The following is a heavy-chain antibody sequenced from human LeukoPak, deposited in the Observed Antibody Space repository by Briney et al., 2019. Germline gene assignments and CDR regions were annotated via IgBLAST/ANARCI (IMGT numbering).Heavy chain of an antibody. D-gene: IGHD3-10*01. CDR3: ARSWEGLLWFGESISLDY. V-gene: IGHV1-18*01. CDR2: ISAYNGNT. J-gene: IGHJ4*02. CDR1: GYTFTSYG. Sequence: GASVKVSCKASGYTFTSYGISWVRQAPGQGLEWMGWISAYNGNTNYAQKLQGRVTMTTDTSTSTAYMELSSLRSEDTAVYYCARSWEGLLWFGESISLDYWGQGTLVTVSS.